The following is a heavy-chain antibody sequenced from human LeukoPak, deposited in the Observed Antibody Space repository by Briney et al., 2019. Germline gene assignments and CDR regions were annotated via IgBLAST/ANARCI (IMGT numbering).Heavy chain of an antibody. CDR1: GFTFSGSA. D-gene: IGHD2-8*01. CDR3: NSCTTTDCDSDV. CDR2: IRSKSNNYAT. J-gene: IGHJ6*04. Sequence: LSGGSLRLSCAASGFTFSGSAIHWVRQASGKGLEWVGRIRSKSNNYATEYAASVKGRFTISRDDSKSTAYLQMNSLKTEDTAVYYCNSCTTTDCDSDVWGKGTTVTVSS. V-gene: IGHV3-73*01.